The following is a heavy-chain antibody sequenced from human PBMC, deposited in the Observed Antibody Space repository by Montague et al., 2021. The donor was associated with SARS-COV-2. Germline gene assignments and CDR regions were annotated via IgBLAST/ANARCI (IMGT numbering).Heavy chain of an antibody. Sequence: SLRLSCAASGFTVSSNYMSWVRQAPGKGLEWVSVIYSGGSTYYADSVTGRFTISRDNSKNTLYLQMNSLRAEDTAVYYCARELLEVGATDYWGQGTLVTVSS. D-gene: IGHD1-26*01. J-gene: IGHJ4*02. CDR2: IYSGGST. CDR1: GFTVSSNY. CDR3: ARELLEVGATDY. V-gene: IGHV3-66*01.